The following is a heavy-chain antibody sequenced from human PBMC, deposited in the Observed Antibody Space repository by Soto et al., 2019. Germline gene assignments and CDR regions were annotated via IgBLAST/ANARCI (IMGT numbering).Heavy chain of an antibody. D-gene: IGHD6-13*01. Sequence: ASVKVSCKASGYTFTSYGISWVRQAPGQGLEWMAWINPYNGNTKYAEKFLGRVTVTTDTSTATAYMEVRGLTSDDTAVFYCARVGVGLAAPRVWPYWGQGTPVTVSS. J-gene: IGHJ4*02. CDR2: INPYNGNT. V-gene: IGHV1-18*01. CDR3: ARVGVGLAAPRVWPY. CDR1: GYTFTSYG.